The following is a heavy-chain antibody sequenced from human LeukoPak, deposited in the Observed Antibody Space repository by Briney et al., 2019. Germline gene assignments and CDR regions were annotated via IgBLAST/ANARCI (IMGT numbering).Heavy chain of an antibody. CDR1: GYTLTGYY. J-gene: IGHJ6*03. Sequence: ASVKVSCKASGYTLTGYYMHWVRQAPGQGLEWMGWINPNSGGTNYAQKFQGRVTMTRDTSISTAYMELSRLRSDDTAVYYCAREGPIVVVPTYYYYYMDVWGKGTTVTVSS. CDR2: INPNSGGT. D-gene: IGHD2-2*01. CDR3: AREGPIVVVPTYYYYYMDV. V-gene: IGHV1-2*02.